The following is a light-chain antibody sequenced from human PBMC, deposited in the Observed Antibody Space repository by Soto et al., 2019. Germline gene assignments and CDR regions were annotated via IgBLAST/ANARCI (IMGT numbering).Light chain of an antibody. V-gene: IGLV2-23*01. J-gene: IGLJ1*01. CDR2: EGS. CDR3: CSYAGSSTYV. Sequence: QSVLTQPASVSGSPGQSITISCTGTSSDVGNYNLVSWYQQHPGKAPKHMIYEGSKRPSGVSNRFSGSKSGNTASLTISILQAEDEADYYCCSYAGSSTYVFGTGTKVTVL. CDR1: SSDVGNYNL.